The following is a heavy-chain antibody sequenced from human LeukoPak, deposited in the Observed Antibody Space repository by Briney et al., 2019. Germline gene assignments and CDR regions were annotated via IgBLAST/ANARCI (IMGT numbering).Heavy chain of an antibody. CDR3: ARRHYYDSSGYWYNWFDP. Sequence: ASVKVSCKTSGYTFTNFGITWVRQAPGQGLEWMGWISGYNGNTYYTQKFQGRVTITADKSTSTAYMELSSLRSEDTAVYYCARRHYYDSSGYWYNWFDPWGQGTLVTVSS. J-gene: IGHJ5*02. V-gene: IGHV1-18*01. CDR1: GYTFTNFG. D-gene: IGHD3-22*01. CDR2: ISGYNGNT.